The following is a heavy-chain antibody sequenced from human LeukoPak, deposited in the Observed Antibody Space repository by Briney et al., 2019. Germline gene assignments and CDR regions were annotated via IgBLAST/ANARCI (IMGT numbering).Heavy chain of an antibody. V-gene: IGHV1-3*03. CDR3: ARYPGIWFGAFDY. J-gene: IGHJ4*02. D-gene: IGHD3-10*01. CDR2: INAGNGNT. Sequence: ASVKVSCKASGYTFTSYAMHWVRQAPGQRLEWMGWINAGNGNTKYSQEFQGRVTITRDTSASTAYMELSSLRSEDMAVYYCARYPGIWFGAFDYWGQGTLVTVSS. CDR1: GYTFTSYA.